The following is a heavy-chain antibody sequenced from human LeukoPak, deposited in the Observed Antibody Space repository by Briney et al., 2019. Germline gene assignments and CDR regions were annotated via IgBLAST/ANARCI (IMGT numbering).Heavy chain of an antibody. CDR2: ITGTGATT. D-gene: IGHD7-27*01. V-gene: IGHV3-23*01. Sequence: GGSLRLSCAASGLTFKNFAMSWVRQAPEKGQEWVSAITGTGATTYYADSVKGRFTISRDNSKNTLYLQMNSLRAEDTAVYYCARVRPGYYFDYWGQGTLVTVSS. CDR3: ARVRPGYYFDY. J-gene: IGHJ4*02. CDR1: GLTFKNFA.